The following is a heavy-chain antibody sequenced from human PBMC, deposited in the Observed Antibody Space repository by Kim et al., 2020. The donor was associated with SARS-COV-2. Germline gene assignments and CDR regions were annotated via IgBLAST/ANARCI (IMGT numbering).Heavy chain of an antibody. CDR3: ARLDYGDYDEAFDL. D-gene: IGHD4-17*01. Sequence: SETLSLTCAVSGASMSGYWSWIRQPPGKSPEWIAYVYHTGSASYNPSLKSRATMSIDTSTKHISLKLTSLTAADTALYYCARLDYGDYDEAFDLWGPGT. J-gene: IGHJ3*01. V-gene: IGHV4-59*08. CDR2: VYHTGSA. CDR1: GASMSGY.